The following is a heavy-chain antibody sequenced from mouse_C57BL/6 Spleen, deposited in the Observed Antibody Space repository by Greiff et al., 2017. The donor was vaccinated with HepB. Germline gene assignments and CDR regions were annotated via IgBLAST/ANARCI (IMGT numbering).Heavy chain of an antibody. V-gene: IGHV5-12*01. CDR3: ARPYYYGSRYFDV. CDR2: ISNGGGST. CDR1: GFTFSDYY. J-gene: IGHJ1*03. Sequence: EVKLVESGGGLVQPGGSLKLSCAASGFTFSDYYMYWVRQTPEKRLEWVAYISNGGGSTYYPDTVKGRFTISRDNAKNTLYLQMSRLKSEDTAMYYCARPYYYGSRYFDVWGTGTTVTVSS. D-gene: IGHD1-1*01.